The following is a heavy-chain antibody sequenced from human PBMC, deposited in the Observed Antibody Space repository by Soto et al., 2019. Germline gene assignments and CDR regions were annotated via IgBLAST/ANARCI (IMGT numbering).Heavy chain of an antibody. D-gene: IGHD5-18*01. V-gene: IGHV3-30*03. CDR2: ISYDGSLQ. Sequence: QAQLVESGGGVVQPVRSLRLSCAASGFAFSSYGMHWVRQAPGTGLGWVAVISYDGSLQHYADSVKGRFTISRDNSKNMVLLQMSSLRAEDTAVYYCVSDRGYGHASVPYSWGQGTLVSVSS. J-gene: IGHJ4*02. CDR3: VSDRGYGHASVPYS. CDR1: GFAFSSYG.